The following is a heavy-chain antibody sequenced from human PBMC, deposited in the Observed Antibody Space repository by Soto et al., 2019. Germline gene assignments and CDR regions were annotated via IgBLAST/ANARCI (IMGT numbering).Heavy chain of an antibody. CDR2: IYYSGGT. CDR3: ARGLRYSSGWIDAFDI. CDR1: GGSISSYY. J-gene: IGHJ3*02. Sequence: SETLSLTCTVSGGSISSYYWSWIRQPPGKGLEWIGYIYYSGGTNYNPSLKSRVTISVDTSKNQFSLKLTSVTAADTAVYYCARGLRYSSGWIDAFDIWGQGTMVTVSS. V-gene: IGHV4-59*01. D-gene: IGHD6-19*01.